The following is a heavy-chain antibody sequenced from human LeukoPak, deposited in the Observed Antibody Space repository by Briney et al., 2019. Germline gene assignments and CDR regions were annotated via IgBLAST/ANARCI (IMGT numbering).Heavy chain of an antibody. Sequence: ASVNVSCKASGYTFTSYYMHWVRQATGQGLERMGIINPSGGSTSYAQKFQGRVTMTRDTSTSTVYMELSSLRSEDTAVYYCAPEQRISYYFDYWGQGTLVTVSS. CDR1: GYTFTSYY. CDR2: INPSGGST. CDR3: APEQRISYYFDY. V-gene: IGHV1-46*01. J-gene: IGHJ4*02.